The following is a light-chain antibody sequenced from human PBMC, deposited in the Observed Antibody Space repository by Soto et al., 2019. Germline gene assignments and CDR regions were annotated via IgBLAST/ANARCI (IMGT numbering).Light chain of an antibody. V-gene: IGLV2-14*01. CDR1: SSDIGAYDY. Sequence: QSALTQPASLSGSPGQSLTISCTGTSSDIGAYDYVSWFQQHPGKSPKRIISEVNNRPSGVSNRLSGSKSGHTAYLTISGLQVADEAADCCFFTKNKITQVFGTVTKLTDL. CDR2: EVN. J-gene: IGLJ1*01. CDR3: FFTKNKITQV.